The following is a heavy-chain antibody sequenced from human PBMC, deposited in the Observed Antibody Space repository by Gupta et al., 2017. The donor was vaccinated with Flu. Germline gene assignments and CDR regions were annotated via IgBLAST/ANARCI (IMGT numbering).Heavy chain of an antibody. CDR3: ARGRIGYSSSWDVLQGPNWFDP. Sequence: LVSSISSSSSYIYYADSVKGRFTIARDNAKNSLYLQMNSLRAEDTAVYYCARGRIGYSSSWDVLQGPNWFDPWGQGTLVTVSS. V-gene: IGHV3-21*01. D-gene: IGHD6-13*01. CDR2: ISSSSSYI. J-gene: IGHJ5*02.